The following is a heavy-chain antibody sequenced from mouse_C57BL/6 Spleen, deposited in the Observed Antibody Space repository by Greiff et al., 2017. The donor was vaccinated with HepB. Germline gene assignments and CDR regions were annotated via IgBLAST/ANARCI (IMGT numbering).Heavy chain of an antibody. Sequence: QVQLKQPGAELVKPGASVKVSCKASGYTFTSYWMHWVKQRPGQGLEWIGRIHPSDSDTNYNQKFKGKATLTVDKSSSTAYMQLSSLTSEDSAVYYCARTGRYWYFDVWGTGTTVTVSS. CDR1: GYTFTSYW. CDR2: IHPSDSDT. V-gene: IGHV1-74*01. J-gene: IGHJ1*03. CDR3: ARTGRYWYFDV. D-gene: IGHD4-1*01.